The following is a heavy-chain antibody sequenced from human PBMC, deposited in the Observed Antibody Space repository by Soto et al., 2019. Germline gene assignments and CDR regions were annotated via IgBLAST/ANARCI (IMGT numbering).Heavy chain of an antibody. Sequence: WESLKISCKGSGYNFAGYWIAWVRQMPGKGLELMGIIYPSDSDTRYRPSFQGQVTISADKSISSAYLQWSSLRASDTAMYYCARGGVSTRTFDYWGQGTPVTVSS. D-gene: IGHD3-3*01. V-gene: IGHV5-51*01. CDR1: GYNFAGYW. J-gene: IGHJ4*02. CDR3: ARGGVSTRTFDY. CDR2: IYPSDSDT.